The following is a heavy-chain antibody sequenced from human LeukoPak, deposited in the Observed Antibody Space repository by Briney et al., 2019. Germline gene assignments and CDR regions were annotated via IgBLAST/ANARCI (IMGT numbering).Heavy chain of an antibody. Sequence: GGSLRLSCAASGFTFSNYGMTWVRKAPGKGLEWVSGISDSGGSTKHAVSVKGRFTISRDNSKDTLYLQMNSLRAEDTAVYYCAKIGRRYDFWTGYYEEEVDYMDVWGKGTTVTVSS. CDR1: GFTFSNYG. D-gene: IGHD3-3*01. V-gene: IGHV3-23*01. CDR3: AKIGRRYDFWTGYYEEEVDYMDV. J-gene: IGHJ6*03. CDR2: ISDSGGST.